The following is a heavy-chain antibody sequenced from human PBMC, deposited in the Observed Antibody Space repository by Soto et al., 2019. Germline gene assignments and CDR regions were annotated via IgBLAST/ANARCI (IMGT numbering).Heavy chain of an antibody. V-gene: IGHV1-18*01. CDR3: ATRSPAGDY. Sequence: QVQLVQSGPEVKKPGASVKVSCKTSGYTFTSYGISWVRQAPGQGLEWMGWISTYKGNTNYAQKFQGRVTMTTDTSTSQAYMELRSLRPDDTAVYYCATRSPAGDYWGQGTLVTVSS. CDR1: GYTFTSYG. J-gene: IGHJ4*02. CDR2: ISTYKGNT.